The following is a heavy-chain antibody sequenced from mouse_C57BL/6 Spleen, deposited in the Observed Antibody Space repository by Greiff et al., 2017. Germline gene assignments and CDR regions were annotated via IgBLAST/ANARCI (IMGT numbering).Heavy chain of an antibody. Sequence: QVQLQQSGAELVRPGASVTLSCKASGYTFTDYDMHWVKQTPVHGLEWIGAIDPATGGTDYNQKFKGKAILTADKSSSTAYMELRSLTSEDSAVYYCARQGSSGFHYWGQGTTLTVSS. CDR2: IDPATGGT. J-gene: IGHJ2*01. D-gene: IGHD3-2*02. CDR3: ARQGSSGFHY. CDR1: GYTFTDYD. V-gene: IGHV1-15*01.